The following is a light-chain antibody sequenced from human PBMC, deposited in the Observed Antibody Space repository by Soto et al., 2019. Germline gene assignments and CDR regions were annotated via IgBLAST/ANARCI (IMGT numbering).Light chain of an antibody. Sequence: EIVLTQSPGTLSVSPGDRATLFCRASQSVRSSYLAWYQQKPGQAPRLLIYGASTRATGIPDTFSGSGSGTEFILTISRLEPEDFAVYYCQQYGTSPYTFGQGTKLEIK. CDR3: QQYGTSPYT. CDR2: GAS. CDR1: QSVRSSY. J-gene: IGKJ2*01. V-gene: IGKV3-20*01.